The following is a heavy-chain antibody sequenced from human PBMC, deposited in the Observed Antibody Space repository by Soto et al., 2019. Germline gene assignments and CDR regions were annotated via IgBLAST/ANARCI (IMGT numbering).Heavy chain of an antibody. D-gene: IGHD2-8*01. V-gene: IGHV3-66*01. CDR2: IYSGGTT. Sequence: EVQLVESGGDLVQPGGSLRLSCTASGFTVGTNYMNWVRQAPGKGLEWVSLIYSGGTTYYADSVKGRFTISRDNSKNTLYRQMNSLRTEDTAVYYCVGAGYCTYNTCAEGPYASWGQGTLVTVSS. J-gene: IGHJ4*02. CDR1: GFTVGTNY. CDR3: VGAGYCTYNTCAEGPYAS.